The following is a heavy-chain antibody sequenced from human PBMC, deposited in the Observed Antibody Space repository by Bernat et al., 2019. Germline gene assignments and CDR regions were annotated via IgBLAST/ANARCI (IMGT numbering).Heavy chain of an antibody. D-gene: IGHD3-10*01. Sequence: QVHLVQSGAEVMKPGASVKVSCKASGYTLTGYYIHWVRQAPGQGLEWMGWINFNNGDTNYAQTFQGSVTMTRDTTISTVYMDPSRLRSDDTAVYYCARSGYYYGLDVWGQGTTVTVSS. J-gene: IGHJ6*02. CDR1: GYTLTGYY. CDR2: INFNNGDT. CDR3: ARSGYYYGLDV. V-gene: IGHV1-2*04.